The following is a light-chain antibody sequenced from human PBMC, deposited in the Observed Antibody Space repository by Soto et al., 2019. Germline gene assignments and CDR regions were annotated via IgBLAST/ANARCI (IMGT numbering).Light chain of an antibody. CDR2: DAS. J-gene: IGKJ3*01. CDR3: QQYGSSRIT. V-gene: IGKV3-20*01. Sequence: EVVLKQSPGTLSLSPGERATLSCRASQSVSSSYLAWYQQKPGQAPRLLIYDASSRATGIPDRFSGSGSGTDFTLTISRLEPEDFALYYCQQYGSSRITFGPGTKVDIK. CDR1: QSVSSSY.